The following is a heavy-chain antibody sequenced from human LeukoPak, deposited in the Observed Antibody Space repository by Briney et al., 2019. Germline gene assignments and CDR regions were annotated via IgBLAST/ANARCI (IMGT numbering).Heavy chain of an antibody. V-gene: IGHV3-48*03. J-gene: IGHJ4*02. CDR3: ARDGSSTWYGFFDY. CDR1: GFTFSSYE. CDR2: ISTSGGTL. D-gene: IGHD6-13*01. Sequence: GGFLRLSCAASGFTFSSYEMNWVRQAPGKGLEWISYISTSGGTLYYADSVKGRFTISRDNAKNSLYLQMTGLRAEDTAVYYCARDGSSTWYGFFDYWGQGTLVTVSS.